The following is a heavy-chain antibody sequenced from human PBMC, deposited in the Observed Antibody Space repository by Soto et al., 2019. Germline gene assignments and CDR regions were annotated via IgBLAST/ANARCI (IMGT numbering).Heavy chain of an antibody. D-gene: IGHD3-10*01. Sequence: EVQLVESGGGVVRPGGSLRLSCAASGFTFDDYGMSWVRQTPGKGLEWVSGINWNGGSTGYADSVKGRFTISRDNAKNTLYLQMNRLRVEDTALYYCSRDLSVYYGSGRGTYGLGVWGQGTTVTVSS. CDR1: GFTFDDYG. J-gene: IGHJ6*02. CDR3: SRDLSVYYGSGRGTYGLGV. CDR2: INWNGGST. V-gene: IGHV3-20*04.